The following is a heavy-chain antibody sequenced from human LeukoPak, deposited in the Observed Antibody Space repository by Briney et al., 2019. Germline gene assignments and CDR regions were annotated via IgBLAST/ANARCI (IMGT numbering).Heavy chain of an antibody. V-gene: IGHV3-49*04. CDR3: TRLVPYLDY. J-gene: IGHJ4*02. CDR1: GSTFGDYA. Sequence: GGSLRLSCTASGSTFGDYAMRWARQAPGQGLEWLGFIRSKVCGHIWKYSASVKARFTVSRDDYISLAYLQMNSLQTEDTAVYYCTRLVPYLDYWGAGTLVTVSS. CDR2: IRSKVCGHIW. D-gene: IGHD2-2*01.